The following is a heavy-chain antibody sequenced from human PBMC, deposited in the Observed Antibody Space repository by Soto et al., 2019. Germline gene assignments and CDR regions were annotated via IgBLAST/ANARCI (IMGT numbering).Heavy chain of an antibody. D-gene: IGHD4-17*01. V-gene: IGHV3-23*01. CDR1: GFTFSSYV. CDR3: AKEGRPSVTSRGYFDH. Sequence: EVQLLESGGGLVQRGGSLRLSCAASGFTFSSYVISWVRQAPGKGLEWVSTISASGGDTYYADSVKGRFTISRDNSKNMVYLQMNTMRAEDTAVYYCAKEGRPSVTSRGYFDHWGQGTLVTVYS. J-gene: IGHJ4*02. CDR2: ISASGGDT.